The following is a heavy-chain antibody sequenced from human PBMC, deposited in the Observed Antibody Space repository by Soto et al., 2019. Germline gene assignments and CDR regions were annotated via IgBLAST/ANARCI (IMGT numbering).Heavy chain of an antibody. J-gene: IGHJ6*02. CDR2: IIPIFGTA. Sequence: VASVKVSCKASGGTFSSYAISWVRQAPGQGLEWMGGIIPIFGTANYAQKFQGRVTITADESTSTAYMELSSLRSEDTAVYYCARRAAYYYGMDVWGQGTTVTVSS. CDR1: GGTFSSYA. D-gene: IGHD2-15*01. V-gene: IGHV1-69*13. CDR3: ARRAAYYYGMDV.